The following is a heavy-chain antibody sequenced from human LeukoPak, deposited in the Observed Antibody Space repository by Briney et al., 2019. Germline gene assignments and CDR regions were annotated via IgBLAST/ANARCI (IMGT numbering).Heavy chain of an antibody. CDR3: AKGTRNYWYFDL. CDR1: GFIFDDYG. CDR2: ISWNGGST. Sequence: PGGSLRLSCVGSGFIFDDYGMAWVRQAPGKGLEWVSGISWNGGSTDYADSVKGRFTISRDNAKRSLYLQMNSLRAEDTAFYLCAKGTRNYWYFDLWGPGTPVAVSS. D-gene: IGHD1-7*01. J-gene: IGHJ2*01. V-gene: IGHV3-20*01.